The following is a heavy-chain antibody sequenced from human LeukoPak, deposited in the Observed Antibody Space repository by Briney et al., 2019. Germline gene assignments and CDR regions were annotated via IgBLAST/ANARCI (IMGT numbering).Heavy chain of an antibody. CDR2: ISSSSTI. CDR3: ARGTDGSDAFDI. D-gene: IGHD2-8*02. CDR1: GFTFSSYS. Sequence: GGSLRLSCAASGFTFSSYSMNWVRQAPGKGLEWVSYISSSSTIYYADSVKGRFTISRDNAKNSLYLQMNSLRDEDTAVYYRARGTDGSDAFDIWGQGTMVTVSS. J-gene: IGHJ3*02. V-gene: IGHV3-48*02.